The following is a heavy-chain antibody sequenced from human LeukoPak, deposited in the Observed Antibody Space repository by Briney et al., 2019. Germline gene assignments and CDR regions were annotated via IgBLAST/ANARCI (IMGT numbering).Heavy chain of an antibody. CDR1: GGTFSSYA. J-gene: IGHJ4*02. CDR3: ARDHPHYYDSSGSPAFDY. CDR2: IIPIFGTA. D-gene: IGHD3-22*01. V-gene: IGHV1-69*13. Sequence: ASVKVSCKASGGTFSSYAISWVRQAPGQGLEWMGGIIPIFGTANYAQKFQGRVTITADESTSTAYMELSSLRSEDTAVYYCARDHPHYYDSSGSPAFDYWGQGTLVTVSS.